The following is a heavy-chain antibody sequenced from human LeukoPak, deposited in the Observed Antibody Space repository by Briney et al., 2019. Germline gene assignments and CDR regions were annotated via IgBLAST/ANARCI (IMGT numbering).Heavy chain of an antibody. CDR1: GYTFTGYY. D-gene: IGHD6-19*01. CDR3: ARDARWMIAVAVAYFDY. J-gene: IGHJ4*02. V-gene: IGHV1-2*02. Sequence: ASVKVSCKASGYTFTGYYMHWVRQAPGQGLEWMGWINPNSGGTNYAQKFQGRDTMTRDTSISTAYMELSRLRSDDTAVYYCARDARWMIAVAVAYFDYWGQGTLVTVSS. CDR2: INPNSGGT.